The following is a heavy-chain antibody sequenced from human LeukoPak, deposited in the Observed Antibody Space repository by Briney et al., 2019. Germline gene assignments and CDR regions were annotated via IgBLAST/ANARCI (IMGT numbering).Heavy chain of an antibody. V-gene: IGHV3-9*03. CDR2: ISGNSGSI. CDR1: GFTLYDYG. CDR3: AEGISSWYQNAFDI. J-gene: IGHJ3*02. D-gene: IGHD6-13*01. Sequence: GGSLRLSCAASGFTLYDYGMTRVPQAPRKELEGVTGISGNSGSIGSTASVKVRFTIPRDKTKNYLYLQMNSLTAEDMALYYCAEGISSWYQNAFDIWGQGTMVTVSS.